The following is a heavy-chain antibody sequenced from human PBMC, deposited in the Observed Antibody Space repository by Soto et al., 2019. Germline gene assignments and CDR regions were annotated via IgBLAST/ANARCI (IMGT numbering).Heavy chain of an antibody. CDR2: IYYSGST. Sequence: SETLSLTCTVSGGSISSYYWSWIRQPPGKGLEWIGYIYYSGSTNYNPSLKSRVTISVDTSKNQFSLKLSSVTAADTAVYYCARGPDSSVSFDYWGQGTLVTVS. CDR3: ARGPDSSVSFDY. CDR1: GGSISSYY. D-gene: IGHD3-22*01. V-gene: IGHV4-59*08. J-gene: IGHJ4*02.